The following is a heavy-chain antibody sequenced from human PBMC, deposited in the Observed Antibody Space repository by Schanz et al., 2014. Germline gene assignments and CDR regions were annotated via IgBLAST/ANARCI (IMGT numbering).Heavy chain of an antibody. CDR1: GFTFSSYW. J-gene: IGHJ4*02. Sequence: EVQLVESGGGLVQPGGSLRLSCAASGFTFSSYWMHWVRQAPGKGLVWISRINSDGSSASYADSVKGRVTMSRDNAKSTLYLQMNSVRAEDSAVYYCTRGSGSRSYGWYYDSWGQGTLVTVSS. D-gene: IGHD3-10*01. CDR2: INSDGSSA. CDR3: TRGSGSRSYGWYYDS. V-gene: IGHV3-74*01.